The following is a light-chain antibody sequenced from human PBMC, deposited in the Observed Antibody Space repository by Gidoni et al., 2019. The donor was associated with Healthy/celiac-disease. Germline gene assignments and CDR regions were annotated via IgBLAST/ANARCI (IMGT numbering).Light chain of an antibody. CDR1: QSVSSSY. V-gene: IGKV3-20*01. Sequence: EIVLTQSAGTLSLSPGERATLSCRASQSVSSSYLAWYQQKPGQAPRLLIYGASSRATGIPDRFSGSGSGTDFTLTISRLEPEDFAVYYCQQYGSSPLAFXXXTKVEIK. CDR2: GAS. J-gene: IGKJ1*01. CDR3: QQYGSSPLA.